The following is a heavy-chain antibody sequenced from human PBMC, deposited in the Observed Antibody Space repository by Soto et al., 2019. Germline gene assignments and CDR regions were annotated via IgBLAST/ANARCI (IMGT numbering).Heavy chain of an antibody. J-gene: IGHJ4*02. CDR3: ARVYSGDYGCDY. V-gene: IGHV1-3*01. Sequence: EASVKVSCKASGGTFSSYTISWVRQAPGQGLEWMGWINAGNGNTEFSQKFQGRVTITRDTSANTAYMDLSSLRAEDTAVYYCARVYSGDYGCDYWGQGTLVTVSS. D-gene: IGHD4-17*01. CDR1: GGTFSSYT. CDR2: INAGNGNT.